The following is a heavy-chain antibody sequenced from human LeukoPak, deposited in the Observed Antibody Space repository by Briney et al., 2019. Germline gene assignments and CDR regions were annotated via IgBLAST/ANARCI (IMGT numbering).Heavy chain of an antibody. V-gene: IGHV3-33*01. D-gene: IGHD1-26*01. CDR3: ARDLDSGSLTIDY. Sequence: GGSLRLSCAASGFTFSSYGMHWVRQAPGKGLEWVAVIWYDGSNKYYADSVKGRSTISRDNSKNTLYLQMNSLRAEDTAVYYCARDLDSGSLTIDYWGQGTLVTVSS. J-gene: IGHJ4*02. CDR1: GFTFSSYG. CDR2: IWYDGSNK.